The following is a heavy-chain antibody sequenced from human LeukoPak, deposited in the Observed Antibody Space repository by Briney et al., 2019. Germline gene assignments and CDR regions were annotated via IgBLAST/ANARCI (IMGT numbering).Heavy chain of an antibody. D-gene: IGHD3-22*01. CDR1: GDSISNTNYY. Sequence: SETLSLTCTVSGDSISNTNYYWGWIRQPPGKGLEWIGSIYSGRTYYNPSLKSRVTISVDTSNNQFSLKLSSVTAADTAVYYCARPLSYYYDSSGDDAFDIWGQGTMVTVSS. CDR3: ARPLSYYYDSSGDDAFDI. CDR2: IYSGRT. J-gene: IGHJ3*02. V-gene: IGHV4-39*07.